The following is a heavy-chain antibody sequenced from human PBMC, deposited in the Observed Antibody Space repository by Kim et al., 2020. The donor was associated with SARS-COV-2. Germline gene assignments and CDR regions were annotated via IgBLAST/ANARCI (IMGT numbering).Heavy chain of an antibody. Sequence: GGSLRLSCAASGFTVSSNYMSWVRQAPGKGLEWVSVIYSGGSTYYADSVKGRFTISRHNSKNTLYLQMNSLRAEDTAVYYCARSFPPSYSSSWYEVDYWGQGTLVTVSS. D-gene: IGHD6-13*01. CDR2: IYSGGST. J-gene: IGHJ4*02. CDR1: GFTVSSNY. V-gene: IGHV3-53*04. CDR3: ARSFPPSYSSSWYEVDY.